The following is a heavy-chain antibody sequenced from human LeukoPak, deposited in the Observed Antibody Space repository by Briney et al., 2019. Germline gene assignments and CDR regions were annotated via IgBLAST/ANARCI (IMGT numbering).Heavy chain of an antibody. D-gene: IGHD3-22*01. V-gene: IGHV3-23*01. Sequence: GGSLRLSCAASGFTFSSYAMSWVRQAPGKGLEWVSAISGSGGSTYYADSVKGRFTISRDNSKNTLYLQMNSLRAEDTAVYYCAKDTSSSGYYYFRFDYWGQGTLVTVSS. CDR2: ISGSGGST. CDR1: GFTFSSYA. CDR3: AKDTSSSGYYYFRFDY. J-gene: IGHJ4*02.